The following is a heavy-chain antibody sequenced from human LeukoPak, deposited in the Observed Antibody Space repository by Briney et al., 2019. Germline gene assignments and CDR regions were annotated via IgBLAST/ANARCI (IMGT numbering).Heavy chain of an antibody. V-gene: IGHV3-30*02. J-gene: IGHJ3*02. CDR1: GFTFSSYG. D-gene: IGHD4-17*01. CDR3: ARGYGDYDAFDI. CDR2: IRYDGSNK. Sequence: HPGGSLRLSCAASGFTFSSYGMHWVRQAPGKGLEWVAFIRYDGSNKYYADSVKGRFTISRDNSKNTLYLQMNSLRAEDTAVYYCARGYGDYDAFDIWGQGTMVTVSS.